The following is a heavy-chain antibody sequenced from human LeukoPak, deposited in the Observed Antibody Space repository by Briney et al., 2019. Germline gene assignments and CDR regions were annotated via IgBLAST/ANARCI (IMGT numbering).Heavy chain of an antibody. V-gene: IGHV4-39*01. CDR1: GGSISSSSYY. CDR3: ARGKVYDSSGITRVDYFDY. J-gene: IGHJ4*02. D-gene: IGHD3-22*01. CDR2: IYYSGST. Sequence: SETLSLTCTVSGGSISSSSYYWGWIRQPPGKGLEWIGSIYYSGSTYYNPSLKSRVTISVDTSKNQFSLKLSSVTAADAAVYYCARGKVYDSSGITRVDYFDYWGQGTLVTVSS.